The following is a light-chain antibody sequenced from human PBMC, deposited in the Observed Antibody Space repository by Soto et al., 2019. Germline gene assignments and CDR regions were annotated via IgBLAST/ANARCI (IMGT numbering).Light chain of an antibody. J-gene: IGKJ5*01. CDR2: DAS. V-gene: IGKV1-12*01. CDR3: QQYGNSPPET. Sequence: DIHITHSPSSVSSSVLYRFTITCLSSQGISSRLAWYQQKPGKVPKLLIFDASTLQTGVPSRFGGGGSGTEFTLTISRLEPEDFAVYYCQQYGNSPPETFGQGTRLEIK. CDR1: QGISSR.